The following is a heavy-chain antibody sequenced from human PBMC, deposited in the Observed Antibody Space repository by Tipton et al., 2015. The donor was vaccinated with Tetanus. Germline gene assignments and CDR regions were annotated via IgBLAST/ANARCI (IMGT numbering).Heavy chain of an antibody. J-gene: IGHJ4*02. CDR2: IHSSGRT. D-gene: IGHD5-12*01. Sequence: TLSLTCTVSGDFITNYYWSWVRQSPGRGLEWIGYIHSSGRTNYNPSLKSRVTISLDTPKNQFSLKLSSVTATDTAVYYCASRAWDGYDSPYDYWGQGTLVTVSS. V-gene: IGHV4-59*01. CDR1: GDFITNYY. CDR3: ASRAWDGYDSPYDY.